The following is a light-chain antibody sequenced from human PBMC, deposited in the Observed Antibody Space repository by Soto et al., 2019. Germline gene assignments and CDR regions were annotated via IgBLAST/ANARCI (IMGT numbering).Light chain of an antibody. CDR1: NSNIGSDI. CDR3: ATWDGGLSGPFV. J-gene: IGLJ1*01. CDR2: TTN. Sequence: QSALTQPPSASGNPGQRATISCCGSNSNIGSDIVNCYQLLPGAAPEVLINTTNQRPSGVPERFSGSKSGTSASLAISGLQSEDEANSSCATWDGGLSGPFVFGTGTKVTVL. V-gene: IGLV1-44*01.